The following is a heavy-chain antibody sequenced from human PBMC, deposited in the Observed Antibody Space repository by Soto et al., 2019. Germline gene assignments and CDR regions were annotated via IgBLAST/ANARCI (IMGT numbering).Heavy chain of an antibody. V-gene: IGHV3-15*01. CDR1: GSSFITGW. J-gene: IGHJ4*02. Sequence: EVQLVESGGGLVKPGGSLRLSCAASGSSFITGWLGWVRKAPGKGLEWVGSIKGKMDGGTTDFSEPVKGRFTISRDDSKDTLYLQMNSLKTEDTAVYYCTTESTQRFCDGGPCYTLQTKIHDSWGQGTLVTVSS. CDR3: TTESTQRFCDGGPCYTLQTKIHDS. D-gene: IGHD2-15*01. CDR2: IKGKMDGGTT.